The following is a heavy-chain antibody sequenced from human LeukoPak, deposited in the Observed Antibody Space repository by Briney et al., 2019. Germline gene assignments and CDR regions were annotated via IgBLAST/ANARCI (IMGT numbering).Heavy chain of an antibody. CDR2: ISSGGT. CDR3: VKGRWDNY. D-gene: IGHD1-26*01. Sequence: GGSLRLSCAASGFTFSSYAMNWVRQAPGKGLECVSVISSGGTYYADSVKGRFTISRDNTENTLYLQMNSLRAEDTAVYYCVKGRWDNYWGQGILVTVSS. CDR1: GFTFSSYA. V-gene: IGHV3-23*01. J-gene: IGHJ4*02.